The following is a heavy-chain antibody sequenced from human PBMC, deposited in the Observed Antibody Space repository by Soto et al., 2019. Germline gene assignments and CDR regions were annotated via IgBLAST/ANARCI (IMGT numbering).Heavy chain of an antibody. J-gene: IGHJ6*03. CDR3: AREVEKSCSSTSSYYYYYYYMDV. CDR2: ISSSGSTI. D-gene: IGHD2-2*01. CDR1: RFTFSSYE. Sequence: GGSRRLSCAAARFTFSSYEMNWVRQAPGKGLEWVSYISSSGSTIYYADSVKGRFTISRDNTKNSLYLQMNSMRAEDTAVYYCAREVEKSCSSTSSYYYYYYYMDVWGKGTTVTVSS. V-gene: IGHV3-48*03.